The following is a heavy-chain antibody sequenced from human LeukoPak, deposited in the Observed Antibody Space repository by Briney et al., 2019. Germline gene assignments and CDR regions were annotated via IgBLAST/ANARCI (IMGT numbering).Heavy chain of an antibody. CDR1: GGSFSGYY. CDR3: ARGVVGSGGFWFDP. CDR2: INHSGST. J-gene: IGHJ5*02. V-gene: IGHV4-34*01. Sequence: PSETLSLTCAVYGGSFSGYYWSWIRQPPGKGLEWIGEINHSGSTNYNPSLKSRVTISVDTSKNQFSLKLSSVTAADTAVYYCARGVVGSGGFWFDPWGQGTLVTVSS. D-gene: IGHD3-16*01.